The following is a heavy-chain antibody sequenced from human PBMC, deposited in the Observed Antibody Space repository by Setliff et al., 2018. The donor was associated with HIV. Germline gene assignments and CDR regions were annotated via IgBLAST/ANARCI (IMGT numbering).Heavy chain of an antibody. CDR2: IYYSGST. Sequence: PSETLSLTCTVSGGSISSHYWSWIRQPPGKGLEWIGYIYYSGSTNYNPSLKSRVTISVDTSKNQFSLKLNSVTAADTAVYYCARDGSHYDILTGYYIIGWFDPWGQGTLVTVSS. V-gene: IGHV4-59*11. CDR1: GGSISSHY. D-gene: IGHD3-9*01. J-gene: IGHJ5*02. CDR3: ARDGSHYDILTGYYIIGWFDP.